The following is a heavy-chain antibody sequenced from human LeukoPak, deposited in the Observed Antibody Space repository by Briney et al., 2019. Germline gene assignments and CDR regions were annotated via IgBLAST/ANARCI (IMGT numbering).Heavy chain of an antibody. CDR1: GGSISSGGYS. V-gene: IGHV4-30-2*01. J-gene: IGHJ4*02. D-gene: IGHD6-6*01. CDR2: IYHSGST. CDR3: AAYSSSSHFDY. Sequence: SETLSLTCAVSGGSISSGGYSWSWIRQPPGKGLEWIGYIYHSGSTYYNPSLKSRVTISVDRSKNQFSLKLSSVTAADTAVYYCAAYSSSSHFDYWGQGTLVTVSS.